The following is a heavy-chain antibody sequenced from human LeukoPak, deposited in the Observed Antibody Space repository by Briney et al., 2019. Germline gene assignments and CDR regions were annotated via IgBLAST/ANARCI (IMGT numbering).Heavy chain of an antibody. D-gene: IGHD6-6*01. CDR3: ARASYSSSSDYXYFDY. J-gene: IGHJ4*02. CDR1: GGTFSSYA. CDR2: IIPILGIA. V-gene: IGHV1-69*04. Sequence: SVKVSCKASGGTFSSYAISWVRQAPGQGLEWMGRIIPILGIANYAQKFQGRVTITADKSTSTAYMELSSLRSEDTAVYYCARASYSSSSDYXYFDYWGQGTLVTVSS.